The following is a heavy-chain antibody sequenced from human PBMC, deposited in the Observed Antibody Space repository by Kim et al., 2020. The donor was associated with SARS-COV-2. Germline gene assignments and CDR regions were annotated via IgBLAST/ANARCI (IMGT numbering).Heavy chain of an antibody. CDR3: AKGAWVRVPAAYYYYYGMDV. V-gene: IGHV3-23*01. CDR1: GFTFSSYA. D-gene: IGHD3-10*01. Sequence: GGSLRLSCAASGFTFSSYAMSWVRQAPGKGLEWVSAISGSGGSTYYADSVKGRFTISRDNSKNTLYLQMNSLRAEDTAVYYCAKGAWVRVPAAYYYYYGMDVWAKGPRSPSP. CDR2: ISGSGGST. J-gene: IGHJ6*02.